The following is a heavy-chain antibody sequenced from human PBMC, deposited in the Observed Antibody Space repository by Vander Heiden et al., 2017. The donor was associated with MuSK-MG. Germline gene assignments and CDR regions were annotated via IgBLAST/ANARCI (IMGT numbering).Heavy chain of an antibody. D-gene: IGHD2-2*01. CDR2: ISWDGGST. CDR3: AKDIVPTAMGYYGMDV. Sequence: EVQLVESGGVVVQPGGSLRLSCAASGFTFDDYTMHWVRQAPGKGLEWVSLISWDGGSTYYADSVKGRFTISRDNSKNSLYLQMNSLRTEDTALYYCAKDIVPTAMGYYGMDVWGQGTTVTVSS. J-gene: IGHJ6*02. CDR1: GFTFDDYT. V-gene: IGHV3-43*01.